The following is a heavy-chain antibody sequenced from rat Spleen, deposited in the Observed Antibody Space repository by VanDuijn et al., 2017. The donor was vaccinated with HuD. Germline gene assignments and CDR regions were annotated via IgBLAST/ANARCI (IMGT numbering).Heavy chain of an antibody. CDR2: ISYDGSST. J-gene: IGHJ2*01. Sequence: EVQLVESGGGLVQPGRSLKLSCVASGFTFSDYAMAWVRQAPKKGLEWVATISYDGSSTYYRDSVKGRFTISRDNAKSTLYLQMDSLRSEDTATYYCARLGYSSYGYWGQGVMVTVSS. CDR3: ARLGYSSYGY. V-gene: IGHV5-7*01. CDR1: GFTFSDYA. D-gene: IGHD1-2*01.